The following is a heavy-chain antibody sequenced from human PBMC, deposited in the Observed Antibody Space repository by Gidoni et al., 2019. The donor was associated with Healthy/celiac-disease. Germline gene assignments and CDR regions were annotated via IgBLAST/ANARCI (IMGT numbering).Heavy chain of an antibody. J-gene: IGHJ4*02. CDR3: VMVQGVIETYYFDY. CDR1: VFTFSSYW. CDR2: IKSDGCST. Sequence: DGQLVESAGALVQPVGSLTLSCAAAVFTFSSYWMHWVRQAPGKGLVGVSRIKSDGCSTSYADSVKGRFTISRDNAKNTLYLQMNSLRAEATAVYYCVMVQGVIETYYFDYWGQGTLVPVSS. D-gene: IGHD3-10*01. V-gene: IGHV3-74*01.